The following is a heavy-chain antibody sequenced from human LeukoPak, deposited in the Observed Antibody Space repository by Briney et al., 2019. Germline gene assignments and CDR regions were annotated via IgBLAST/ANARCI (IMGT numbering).Heavy chain of an antibody. CDR3: ARQDYYGIGAFDI. V-gene: IGHV4-39*01. D-gene: IGHD3-10*01. J-gene: IGHJ3*02. Sequence: SETLSLTCTVSGGSISSSSYYWGWIRQPPGKGLEWIGSIYYSGSTYYNPSLNRRVTISVDTYKNQFSLKLSSVTAADTAVYYCARQDYYGIGAFDIWGQGTMVTVSS. CDR1: GGSISSSSYY. CDR2: IYYSGST.